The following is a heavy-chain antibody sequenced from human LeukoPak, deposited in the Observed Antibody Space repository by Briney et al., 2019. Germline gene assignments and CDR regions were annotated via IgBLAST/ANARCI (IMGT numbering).Heavy chain of an antibody. CDR3: ARDDDFVDY. V-gene: IGHV1-2*02. CDR1: GYTFTGYY. CDR2: INPNSGGT. D-gene: IGHD1-1*01. J-gene: IGHJ4*02. Sequence: ASVKVSCKASGYTFTGYYMHWVRQAPGQGHEWMGWINPNSGGTNYAQKFRGRVTMTRDTSNSTAYMDLSRLRSDDTAVYYCARDDDFVDYWGQGSLVTVSS.